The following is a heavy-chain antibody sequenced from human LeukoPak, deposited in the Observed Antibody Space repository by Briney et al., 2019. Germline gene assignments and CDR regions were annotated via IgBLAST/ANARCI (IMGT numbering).Heavy chain of an antibody. J-gene: IGHJ4*02. V-gene: IGHV3-9*01. CDR2: ISWNSATI. CDR1: GVTLDDYA. D-gene: IGHD5-18*01. Sequence: GRSLRLSCAASGVTLDDYAMHWVRQAPGKGLEWVSSISWNSATIGYADSVKGRFTISRDNAKNTLYLQMNSLRAEDTAVYYCARDYRGGTAPGVSFLPSFDYWGQGTLVTVSS. CDR3: ARDYRGGTAPGVSFLPSFDY.